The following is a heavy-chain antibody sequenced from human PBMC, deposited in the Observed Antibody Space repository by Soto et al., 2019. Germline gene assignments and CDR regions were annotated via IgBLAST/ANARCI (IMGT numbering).Heavy chain of an antibody. CDR2: VYYSGTT. V-gene: IGHV4-61*01. J-gene: IGHJ4*02. Sequence: SETLSLTCSVSGGSVSNKTYYWSWIRQPPGRRLEWIGYVYYSGTTNYNPSLKSRVTISVDLSKNQFSLRLSSVTTADTALYYCARTTAVPNTLRSRYFFDYWGQGTLVTVSS. CDR3: ARTTAVPNTLRSRYFFDY. CDR1: GGSVSNKTYY. D-gene: IGHD4-17*01.